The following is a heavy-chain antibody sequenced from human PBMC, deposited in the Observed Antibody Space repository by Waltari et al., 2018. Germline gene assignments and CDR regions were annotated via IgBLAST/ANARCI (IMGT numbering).Heavy chain of an antibody. V-gene: IGHV3-9*01. Sequence: EVQLLESGGGLVQPGRSLRLSCEVSGFTFDDYAVYWVRQAPGKGLEWVAGISWNSGNIDYADAVKGRFTISRDNAKSSLYLQMNSLRAEDSALYYCTTQIFIGLIDGGRNYWGQGTLVTVSS. CDR2: ISWNSGNI. J-gene: IGHJ4*02. CDR3: TTQIFIGLIDGGRNY. CDR1: GFTFDDYA. D-gene: IGHD2-15*01.